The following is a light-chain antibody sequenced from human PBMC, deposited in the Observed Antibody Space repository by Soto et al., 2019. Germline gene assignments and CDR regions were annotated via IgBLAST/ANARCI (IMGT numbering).Light chain of an antibody. CDR1: QGIRSW. V-gene: IGKV1-12*01. J-gene: IGKJ5*01. CDR2: AAL. Sequence: DIQMTQSPSSVSASVGDRGTITCRASQGIRSWLAWYQQKQGKAPKLXIYAALSLHSGVPSRFSGSGAGTDCTLTISSLQPEDFETDSCQQGNSFTITFGPGTRLEIK. CDR3: QQGNSFTIT.